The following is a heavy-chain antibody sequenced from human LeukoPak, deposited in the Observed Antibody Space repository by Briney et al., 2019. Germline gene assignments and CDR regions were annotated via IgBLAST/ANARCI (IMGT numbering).Heavy chain of an antibody. CDR1: GFTFSSYE. CDR2: ISSSGSTM. CDR3: ARGGGRNTTMVWAFDY. J-gene: IGHJ4*02. V-gene: IGHV3-48*03. D-gene: IGHD5-18*01. Sequence: GGSLRLSCAASGFTFSSYEMNWVRQAPGKGLEWVSYISSSGSTMYFADSVKGRFTISRDNAKNLLYLQMNSLRAEDTAVYYCARGGGRNTTMVWAFDYWGQGTLVTVSS.